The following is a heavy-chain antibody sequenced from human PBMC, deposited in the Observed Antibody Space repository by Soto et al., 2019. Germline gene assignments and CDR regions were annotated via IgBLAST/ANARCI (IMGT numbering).Heavy chain of an antibody. CDR3: ARGVILTGYYNVIFRFDP. V-gene: IGHV1-18*01. CDR1: GYTFTSYG. CDR2: ISAYNGNT. J-gene: IGHJ5*02. D-gene: IGHD3-9*01. Sequence: ASVKVSCKASGYTFTSYGISWLRQAPGQGLEWMGWISAYNGNTNYAQKLQGRVTMTTDTSTSTAYMELRSLRSDDTAVYYCARGVILTGYYNVIFRFDPWGQGTLVTVSS.